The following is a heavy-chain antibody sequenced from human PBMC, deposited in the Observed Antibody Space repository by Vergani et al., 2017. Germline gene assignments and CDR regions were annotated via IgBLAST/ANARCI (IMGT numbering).Heavy chain of an antibody. CDR2: ISNDGRHT. CDR3: AKDPGGIVGATGAWFDP. D-gene: IGHD1-26*01. J-gene: IGHJ5*02. CDR1: GFIFQNYT. Sequence: QVNLVGSGGGVVQPGRSLRLSCATYGFIFQNYTMHWVRQAPGKGLEWVALISNDGRHTYYADSVRGRFSISRDNSKNTLYLQMNSLRAEDTAVYYCAKDPGGIVGATGAWFDPWGQGTLVTVSS. V-gene: IGHV3-30*04.